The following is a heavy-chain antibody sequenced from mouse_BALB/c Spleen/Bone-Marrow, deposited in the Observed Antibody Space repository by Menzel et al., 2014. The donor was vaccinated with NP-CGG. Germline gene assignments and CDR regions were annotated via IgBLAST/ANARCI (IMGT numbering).Heavy chain of an antibody. V-gene: IGHV14-3*02. CDR3: VRGGTTATWYFDV. J-gene: IGHJ1*01. D-gene: IGHD1-2*01. CDR1: GFNIKDTY. CDR2: IDPASGNT. Sequence: VQLKDSGAELVKPGASVKLSCTASGFNIKDTYMHWVKQRPEQGLEWIGRIDPASGNTKYDPKFQGKATITADTSSNTAYLQLSSLTSEDTAVYYCVRGGTTATWYFDVWGAGTTVTVSS.